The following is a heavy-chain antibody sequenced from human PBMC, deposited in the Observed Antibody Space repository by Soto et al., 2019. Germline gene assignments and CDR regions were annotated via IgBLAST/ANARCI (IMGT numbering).Heavy chain of an antibody. V-gene: IGHV4-4*07. D-gene: IGHD6-19*01. Sequence: TLSLTCTVSGGSITNYYWSWIRQPSGKGLEWIGRIYTKERTNYNLSFRNRVTMSVDTSKNQFSLKLSSVTAADTAVYYCARDSLIAVAGFGYNWFDPWGQGTLVTVSS. J-gene: IGHJ5*02. CDR2: IYTKERT. CDR3: ARDSLIAVAGFGYNWFDP. CDR1: GGSITNYY.